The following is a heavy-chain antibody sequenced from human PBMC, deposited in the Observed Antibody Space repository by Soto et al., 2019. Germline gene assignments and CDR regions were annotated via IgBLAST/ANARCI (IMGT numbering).Heavy chain of an antibody. V-gene: IGHV3-9*01. J-gene: IGHJ6*03. CDR3: AKAGGGAYHYYYMGV. CDR1: GFTFDDYA. D-gene: IGHD3-10*01. Sequence: EVQLVESGGGLVQPGRSLRLSCAASGFTFDDYAMHWVRQAPGKGLEWVSGISWNSGSIGYADSVQGRFTISRDNAENPLYLQRNSLRAEDTALYYCAKAGGGAYHYYYMGVWGQGNTVTVSS. CDR2: ISWNSGSI.